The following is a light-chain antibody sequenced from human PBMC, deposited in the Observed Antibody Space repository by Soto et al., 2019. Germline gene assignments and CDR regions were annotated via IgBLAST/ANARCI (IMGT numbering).Light chain of an antibody. J-gene: IGKJ4*01. CDR1: QSVSSY. CDR2: DAS. Sequence: EIVLTQSPATLSLSPGERATLSCRASQSVSSYLAWYQQKPGQAPRLLIYDASNSATGIPARFSGSGSGTDFTLTIISLEPEDFAVYYCQQRSNWPTFGGGTKVEIK. V-gene: IGKV3-11*01. CDR3: QQRSNWPT.